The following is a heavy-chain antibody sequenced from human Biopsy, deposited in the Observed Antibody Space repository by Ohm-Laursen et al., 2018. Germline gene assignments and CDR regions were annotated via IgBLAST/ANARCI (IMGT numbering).Heavy chain of an antibody. V-gene: IGHV4-31*03. CDR1: GGSVSSGGFY. D-gene: IGHD3-22*01. J-gene: IGHJ6*02. Sequence: TLSLTCTVSGGSVSSGGFYWSWIRQHPGKGLEWIGYIYYSGTTYYNPSLKSRVTISVDTSKNQFSLKVRSVTAADTAVYYCVRGVDYYDPYHYYALDAWGQGTTVTVSS. CDR2: IYYSGTT. CDR3: VRGVDYYDPYHYYALDA.